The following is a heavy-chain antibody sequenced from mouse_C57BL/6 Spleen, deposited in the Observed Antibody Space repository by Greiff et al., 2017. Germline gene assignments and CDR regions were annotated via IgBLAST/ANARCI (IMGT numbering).Heavy chain of an antibody. Sequence: EVKLVESVAELVRPGASVKLSCTASGFNIKNTYMHWVKQRPEQGLEWIGRIDPANGNTKYAPKFQGKATITADTSSNTAYLRLSSLTSEDTAIYYCARDSLITTVGAMDYWGQGTSVTVSS. CDR1: GFNIKNTY. CDR3: ARDSLITTVGAMDY. J-gene: IGHJ4*01. V-gene: IGHV14-3*01. D-gene: IGHD1-1*01. CDR2: IDPANGNT.